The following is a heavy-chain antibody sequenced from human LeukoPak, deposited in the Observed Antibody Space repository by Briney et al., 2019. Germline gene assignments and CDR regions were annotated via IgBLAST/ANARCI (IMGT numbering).Heavy chain of an antibody. Sequence: SETLSLTCAVYGGSFSGYYWSWIRQPPGKGLEWIGEINHSGSTNYNPSLKSRVTISVDTSKNQFSLKLSSVTAADTAVYYCASYSGSSSFQHRGQGTLVTVSS. V-gene: IGHV4-34*01. D-gene: IGHD1-26*01. J-gene: IGHJ1*01. CDR3: ASYSGSSSFQH. CDR1: GGSFSGYY. CDR2: INHSGST.